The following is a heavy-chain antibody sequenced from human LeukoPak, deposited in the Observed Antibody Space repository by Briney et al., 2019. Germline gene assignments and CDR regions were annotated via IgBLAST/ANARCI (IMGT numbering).Heavy chain of an antibody. CDR3: AKYVWGSYPTFEDY. Sequence: SETLSLTCTVSGDSIISYYWSWIRQPPGKGLEWVGYIYYSGSTNYNPSLKSRVTISVDTSKNQFSLKLSSVTAADTAVYYCAKYVWGSYPTFEDYWGQGTLVTVSS. V-gene: IGHV4-59*01. CDR2: IYYSGST. CDR1: GDSIISYY. J-gene: IGHJ4*02. D-gene: IGHD3-16*02.